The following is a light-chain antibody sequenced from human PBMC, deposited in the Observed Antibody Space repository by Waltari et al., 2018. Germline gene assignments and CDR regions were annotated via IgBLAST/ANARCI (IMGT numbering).Light chain of an antibody. CDR2: GAS. CDR3: QQYDGSILT. V-gene: IGKV3-20*01. Sequence: IVLTQSPDTLSLSPGQRATLSCRASQTINNNFLVCYPQKPGQAPRLLIHGASSRATVFPDRCSGSGSGNDVTLTISRLEPEDVAVYYCQQYDGSILTFGGGTKVEI. CDR1: QTINNNF. J-gene: IGKJ4*01.